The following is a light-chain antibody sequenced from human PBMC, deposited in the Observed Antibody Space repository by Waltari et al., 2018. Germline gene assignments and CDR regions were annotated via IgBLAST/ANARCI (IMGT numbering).Light chain of an antibody. CDR1: PGISTH. CDR2: TAS. CDR3: QQRNNYPIT. Sequence: DIQLTQSPSSLSASVGDRVIITCRASPGISTHLAWYQQKPGKAPKLLIYTASTLQSGVPSRFSGSGSGTEFTLTISSLQPEDFAAYYCQQRNNYPITFGQGTRLEI. J-gene: IGKJ5*01. V-gene: IGKV1-9*01.